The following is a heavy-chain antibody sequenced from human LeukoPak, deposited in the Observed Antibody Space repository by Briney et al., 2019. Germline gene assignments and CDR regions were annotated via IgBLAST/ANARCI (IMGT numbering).Heavy chain of an antibody. CDR2: ISSSSSYI. V-gene: IGHV3-21*01. J-gene: IGHJ4*02. D-gene: IGHD7-27*01. Sequence: GGSLRLSCAASGFTFSSYSMNWVRQAPGKGLEWVSSISSSSSYIYYADSVKGRFTISRDNAKDSLYLQMNSLRAEDTAVYYCARDPNGGSYFDYWGQGTLVTVSS. CDR3: ARDPNGGSYFDY. CDR1: GFTFSSYS.